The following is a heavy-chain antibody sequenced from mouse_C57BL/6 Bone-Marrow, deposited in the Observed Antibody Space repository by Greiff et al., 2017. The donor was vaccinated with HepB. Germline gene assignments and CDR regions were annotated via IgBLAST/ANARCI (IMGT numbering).Heavy chain of an antibody. V-gene: IGHV1-61*01. D-gene: IGHD2-5*01. CDR3: ARSYYSNPAWFAY. Sequence: QVQLQQPGAELVRPGSSVKLSCKASGYTFTSYWMDWVKQRPGQGLEWIGNIYPSDSETHYNQKFKDKATVTVDKSSSTAYMQLSSLTSEDSAVYYCARSYYSNPAWFAYWGQGTLVTVSA. J-gene: IGHJ3*01. CDR1: GYTFTSYW. CDR2: IYPSDSET.